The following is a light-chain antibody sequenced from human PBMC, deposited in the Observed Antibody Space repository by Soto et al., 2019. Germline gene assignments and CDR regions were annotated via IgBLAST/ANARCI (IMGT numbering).Light chain of an antibody. CDR3: QQYGRSPGLFT. Sequence: EIVLTQSPGTLSLSPGERATLSCRASQSVSNTYLAWYQQKPGQAPRLLMYDASSRATGIPDRFSGSGSGTDFTLTISRLETEDFAVYYCQQYGRSPGLFTFGPGTKVDIK. CDR1: QSVSNTY. CDR2: DAS. J-gene: IGKJ3*01. V-gene: IGKV3-20*01.